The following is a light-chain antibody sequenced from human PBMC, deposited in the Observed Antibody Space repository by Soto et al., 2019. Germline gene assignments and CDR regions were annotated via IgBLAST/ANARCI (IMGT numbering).Light chain of an antibody. Sequence: IVMKQSQATLSVSPGERASLSCRASQSVSTNIAWYQQKPGQAPRLLIYGASTRATGVPARFTGSGSGTEFTLTIGSLQSEDFAVYYCQQYNYWSTFGQGTKLEI. J-gene: IGKJ2*01. CDR1: QSVSTN. CDR2: GAS. CDR3: QQYNYWST. V-gene: IGKV3-15*01.